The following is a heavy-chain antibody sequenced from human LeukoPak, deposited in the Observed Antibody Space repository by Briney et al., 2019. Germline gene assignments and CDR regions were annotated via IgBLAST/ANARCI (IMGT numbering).Heavy chain of an antibody. CDR3: AKDLAVREQLFDY. V-gene: IGHV3-23*01. CDR1: GFTFSSYA. Sequence: GGSLRLSCAASGFTFSSYAMSWVRQAPGKGLEWVSAISGSGGSTYYADSVKGRFTISRDNSKNMLYLQMNSLRAEDTAVYYCAKDLAVREQLFDYWGQGTLVTVYS. CDR2: ISGSGGST. D-gene: IGHD3-10*01. J-gene: IGHJ4*02.